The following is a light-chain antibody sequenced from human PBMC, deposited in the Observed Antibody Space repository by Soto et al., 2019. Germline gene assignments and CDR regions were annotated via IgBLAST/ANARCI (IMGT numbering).Light chain of an antibody. CDR3: QQYDILTT. V-gene: IGKV1-33*01. CDR2: AAS. CDR1: QDITNF. J-gene: IGKJ5*01. Sequence: DIQMTQSPSSLSASIGERVTITCQASQDITNFLNWYQQTPGKAPKLLIYAASNLETGVPSRFSGSGSGTDFTFTISSLQPEDIATYYCQQYDILTTFGQGTRLEIK.